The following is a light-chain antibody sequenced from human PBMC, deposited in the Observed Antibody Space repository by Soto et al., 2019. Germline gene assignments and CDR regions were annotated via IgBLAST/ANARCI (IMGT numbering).Light chain of an antibody. CDR3: QQYHNYPRA. J-gene: IGKJ1*01. V-gene: IGKV1-5*01. CDR2: DAS. Sequence: DIQMTQSPSTLSASIGDGVTITCRASESIRTWLAWYQHKPGKAPKFLIYDASSLESGVPSSFSGSGSGTEVPLPISNLQPDYFATYFCQQYHNYPRAFGQGTKVEIK. CDR1: ESIRTW.